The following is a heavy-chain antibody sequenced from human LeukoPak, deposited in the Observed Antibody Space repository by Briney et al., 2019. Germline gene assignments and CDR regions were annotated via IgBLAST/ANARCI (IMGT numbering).Heavy chain of an antibody. D-gene: IGHD4-11*01. CDR3: AKDGYGNYDY. CDR1: GFTFHDYA. V-gene: IGHV3-43*02. J-gene: IGHJ4*02. CDR2: ISGHGDST. Sequence: PGGSLRLSCAASGFTFHDYAMHWVRQVPGKGLEWVSLISGHGDSTYYADSVKGRFTISRVNSKNSLYLQMNSLRTEDTALYYCAKDGYGNYDYWGQGTLVTVSS.